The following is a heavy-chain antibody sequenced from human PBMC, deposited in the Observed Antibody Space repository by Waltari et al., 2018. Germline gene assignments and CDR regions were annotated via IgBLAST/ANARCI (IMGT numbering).Heavy chain of an antibody. CDR2: SIPSLGIA. CDR3: ARHNDCSGGSCYSRVPWYFDY. J-gene: IGHJ4*02. Sequence: QVQLVQSGAEVKKPGSSVKVSCKASGGTFSSYTISWVRQAPGQGLEWMGMSIPSLGIANYAKKCEGRVTITADKSTSTAYMELSSLRSEDTAVYYCARHNDCSGGSCYSRVPWYFDYWGQGTLVTVSS. D-gene: IGHD2-15*01. V-gene: IGHV1-69*02. CDR1: GGTFSSYT.